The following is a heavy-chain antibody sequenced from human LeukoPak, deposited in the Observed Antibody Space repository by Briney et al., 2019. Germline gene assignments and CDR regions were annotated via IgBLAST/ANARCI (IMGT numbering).Heavy chain of an antibody. D-gene: IGHD2-15*01. CDR1: GFTFSSSA. J-gene: IGHJ4*02. CDR2: ISNNGGYT. V-gene: IGHV3-23*01. Sequence: GSLRLSCAASGFTFSSSAMSWVRPAPGKGLGGVSAISNNGGYTYYAASVQGRFTISRDNSKSTLCLQMNSLRAEDTAVYYCAKQLGYCSDGSCYFPYWGQGTLVTVSS. CDR3: AKQLGYCSDGSCYFPY.